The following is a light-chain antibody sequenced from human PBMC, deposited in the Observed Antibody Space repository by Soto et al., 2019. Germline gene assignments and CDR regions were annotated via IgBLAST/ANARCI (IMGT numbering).Light chain of an antibody. J-gene: IGKJ3*01. CDR2: ATS. CDR3: QQANSYPFT. V-gene: IGKV1-12*01. CDR1: QDIRSW. Sequence: DIQITQSPSSLSASVGDRVTITCRASQDIRSWLAWYQQKPGKAPKLLIYATSSVQSGVPSRFSGSGSGTDFTLTISSLQPEDFATYFCQQANSYPFTFGPGTKVDIK.